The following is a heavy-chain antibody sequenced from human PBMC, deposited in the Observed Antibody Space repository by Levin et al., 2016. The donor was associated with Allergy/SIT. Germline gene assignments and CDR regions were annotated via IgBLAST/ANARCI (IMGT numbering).Heavy chain of an antibody. V-gene: IGHV3-23*01. CDR2: ISGSGGGGST. CDR3: AKTKFVLMMFAPFDY. Sequence: WIRQPPGKGLEWVSAISGSGGGGSTYYADSVKGRFTISRDNSKNTLYLQMNSLRAEDTAVYYCAKTKFVLMMFAPFDYWGQGTLVTVSS. J-gene: IGHJ4*02. D-gene: IGHD2-8*01.